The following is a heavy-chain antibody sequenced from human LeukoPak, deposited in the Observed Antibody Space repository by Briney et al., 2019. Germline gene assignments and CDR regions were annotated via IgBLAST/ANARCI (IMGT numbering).Heavy chain of an antibody. D-gene: IGHD5-12*01. V-gene: IGHV3-74*01. J-gene: IGHJ6*04. CDR1: GFTLSNCW. Sequence: GGSLRLSCAASGFTLSNCWMYWVRQAPGRGLVWVSRINGDGTTTTYADSVKGRFTISRDNAKNTLYLQMNSLRVDDTSVYYCARRGYSGVWGMDVWGKGTTVTVSS. CDR3: ARRGYSGVWGMDV. CDR2: INGDGTTT.